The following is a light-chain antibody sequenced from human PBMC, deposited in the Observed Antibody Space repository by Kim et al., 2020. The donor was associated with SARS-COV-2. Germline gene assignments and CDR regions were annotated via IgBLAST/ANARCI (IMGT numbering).Light chain of an antibody. V-gene: IGLV3-1*01. CDR1: KLGDKY. CDR2: QDS. J-gene: IGLJ2*01. CDR3: QAWDSSTVV. Sequence: ASPGQTASITCSGDKLGDKYACWYQQKPGQSPVLVIYQDSKRPSGIPERFSGSNSGNTATLTISGTQAMDEADYYCQAWDSSTVVFGGGTQLTVL.